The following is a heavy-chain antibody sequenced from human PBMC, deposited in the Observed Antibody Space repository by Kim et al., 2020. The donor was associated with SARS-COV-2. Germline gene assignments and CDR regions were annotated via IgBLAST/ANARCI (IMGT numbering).Heavy chain of an antibody. CDR2: ISWNSGSI. Sequence: GGSLRLSCAASGFTFGDYAMHWVRQAPGKGLEWVSGISWNSGSIGYADSVKGRFTISRDNAKNSLYLQMNSLRAEDTALYYCAKDIRPYCSSTSCSHFDYWGQGTLVTVSS. V-gene: IGHV3-9*01. J-gene: IGHJ4*02. CDR1: GFTFGDYA. D-gene: IGHD2-2*01. CDR3: AKDIRPYCSSTSCSHFDY.